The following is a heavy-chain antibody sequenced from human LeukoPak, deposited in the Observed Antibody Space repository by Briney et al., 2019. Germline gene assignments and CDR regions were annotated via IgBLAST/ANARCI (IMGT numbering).Heavy chain of an antibody. Sequence: SETLSLTCTVSGGSISSSSYYWGWIRQPPGRGLEWIGSIYYSGSTYYNPSLKSRVTISVDTSKNQFSLKLSSVTAADTAVYYCARLNQAPATLADYWGQGTLVTVSS. CDR3: ARLNQAPATLADY. CDR2: IYYSGST. V-gene: IGHV4-39*01. CDR1: GGSISSSSYY. J-gene: IGHJ4*02.